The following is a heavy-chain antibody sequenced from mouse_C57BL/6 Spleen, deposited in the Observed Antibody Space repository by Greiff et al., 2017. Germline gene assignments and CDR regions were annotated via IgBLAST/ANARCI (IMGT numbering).Heavy chain of an antibody. D-gene: IGHD2-5*01. CDR2: IYPGDGDT. CDR3: ANEYSNYYFDY. V-gene: IGHV1-82*01. Sequence: VQLQQSGPELVKPGASVKISCKASGYAFSSSWMNWVKQRPGKGLEWIGRIYPGDGDTNYNGKFKGKATLTADKSSSTAYMQLSSLTSEDSAVYFCANEYSNYYFDYWGQGTTLTVSS. CDR1: GYAFSSSW. J-gene: IGHJ2*01.